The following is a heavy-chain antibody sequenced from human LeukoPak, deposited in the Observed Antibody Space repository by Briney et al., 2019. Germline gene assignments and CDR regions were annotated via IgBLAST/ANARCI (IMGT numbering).Heavy chain of an antibody. CDR3: ARVIVSYRYDANWFDP. CDR1: GGSINGDGQY. CDR2: IYYSGNS. J-gene: IGHJ5*02. Sequence: SQTLSVTCTVSGGSINGDGQYWSWVRRHPGKGLEWIGYIYYSGNSDYNPSLKSRVTISADTSENQFSLQLNSVTAADTAVYYCARVIVSYRYDANWFDPWGQGTLVTVSS. V-gene: IGHV4-31*03. D-gene: IGHD2-8*01.